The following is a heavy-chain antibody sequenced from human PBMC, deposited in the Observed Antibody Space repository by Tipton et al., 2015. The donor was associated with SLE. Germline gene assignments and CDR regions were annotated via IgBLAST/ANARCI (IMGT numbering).Heavy chain of an antibody. CDR3: AREPVEGLRLRGDAFDI. Sequence: TLSLTCAVSGYSISSGYYWGWIRQPPGKGLEWIGSIYHYGSTYYNPSLKSRVTISVDTSKNQFSLKLSSVTAADTAVYYCAREPVEGLRLRGDAFDIWGQGTMVTVSS. CDR1: GYSISSGYY. D-gene: IGHD5-12*01. V-gene: IGHV4-38-2*02. J-gene: IGHJ3*02. CDR2: IYHYGST.